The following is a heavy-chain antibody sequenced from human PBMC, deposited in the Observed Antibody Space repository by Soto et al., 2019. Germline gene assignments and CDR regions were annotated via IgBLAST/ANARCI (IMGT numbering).Heavy chain of an antibody. CDR2: ISSSSSYI. V-gene: IGHV3-21*01. J-gene: IGHJ4*02. D-gene: IGHD1-26*01. Sequence: EVQLVESGGGLVKPGGSLRLSCAASGFTFSSYSMNWVRQAPGKGLEWVSSISSSSSYIYYADSVKGRFTISRDNPKNSLYLQMNSLRAEDTAVYYCARAIRGSYGGPADYWGQGTLVTVSS. CDR1: GFTFSSYS. CDR3: ARAIRGSYGGPADY.